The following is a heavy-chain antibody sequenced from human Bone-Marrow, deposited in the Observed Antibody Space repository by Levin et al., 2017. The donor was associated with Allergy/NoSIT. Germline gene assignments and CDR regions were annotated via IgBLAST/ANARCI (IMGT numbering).Heavy chain of an antibody. D-gene: IGHD4-17*01. CDR3: ARDDLTTVTTLDF. V-gene: IGHV3-30-3*01. J-gene: IGHJ4*02. CDR1: GFTFRNYA. Sequence: GESLKISCAASGFTFRNYAMHWVRQAPGKGLEWVAIKSHDGSNKYYADSVKGRFTISRDDSKNTLYLQMNSLRVDDTAVYYCARDDLTTVTTLDFWGRGTLVTVSS. CDR2: KSHDGSNK.